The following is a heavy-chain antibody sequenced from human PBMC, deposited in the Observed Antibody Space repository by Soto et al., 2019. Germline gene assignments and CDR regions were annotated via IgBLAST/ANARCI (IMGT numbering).Heavy chain of an antibody. CDR1: GFTFSSYA. CDR3: ARSCSGYHFDY. Sequence: EVQLVESGEGLVQPGGSLRLSCAASGFTFSSYAMHWVRQAPGKGLEYVSAINSNGGITYYADSVKGRFTISRDNSKNTLYLHMGSLRAEDMAVYYCARSCSGYHFDYWGQGTLVTVSS. CDR2: INSNGGIT. V-gene: IGHV3-64*02. J-gene: IGHJ4*02. D-gene: IGHD3-22*01.